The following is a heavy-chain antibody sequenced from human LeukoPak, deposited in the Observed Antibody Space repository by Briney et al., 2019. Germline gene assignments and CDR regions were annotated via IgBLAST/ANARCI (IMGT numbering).Heavy chain of an antibody. Sequence: SETLSLTCTVSGGSISSYYWSWIRQPPGKGLEWIGYIYYSGGTNYNPSLKSRVTISVDTSKNQFSLKLSSVTAADTAVYYCARQVLRYSSSWYRYYFDYWGQGTLVTVSS. CDR3: ARQVLRYSSSWYRYYFDY. CDR1: GGSISSYY. CDR2: IYYSGGT. V-gene: IGHV4-59*08. J-gene: IGHJ4*02. D-gene: IGHD6-13*01.